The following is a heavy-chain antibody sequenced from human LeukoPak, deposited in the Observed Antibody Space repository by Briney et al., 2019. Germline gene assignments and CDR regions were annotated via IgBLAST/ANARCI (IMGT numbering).Heavy chain of an antibody. V-gene: IGHV1-2*04. CDR2: MNPNSGGT. Sequence: ASVRVSCKTSGYTFTNYDINWVRQATGQGLEWMGWMNPNSGGTNYAQKFQGWVTMTRDTSISTAYMELSRLRSDDTAVYYCARARIGDAFDIWGQGTMVTVSS. J-gene: IGHJ3*02. D-gene: IGHD3-22*01. CDR1: GYTFTNYD. CDR3: ARARIGDAFDI.